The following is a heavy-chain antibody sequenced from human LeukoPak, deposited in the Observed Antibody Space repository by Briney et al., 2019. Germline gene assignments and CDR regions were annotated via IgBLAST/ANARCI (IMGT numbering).Heavy chain of an antibody. D-gene: IGHD3-16*02. CDR1: GFTFSNAW. CDR2: IKGKTDGETI. CDR3: MTAFGELSNY. J-gene: IGHJ4*02. Sequence: GGSLRLSCAASGFTFSNAWMSWVRQAPGKGLEWVGRIKGKTDGETIDYAAPVKGRFTISRDDSKNTQYLQMNSLKIEDTAVYYCMTAFGELSNYWGQGTLVTVSS. V-gene: IGHV3-15*01.